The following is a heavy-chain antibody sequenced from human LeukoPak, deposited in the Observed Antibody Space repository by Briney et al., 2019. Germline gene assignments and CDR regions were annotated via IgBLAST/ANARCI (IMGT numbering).Heavy chain of an antibody. Sequence: GGSLRLSCAASGFTFSSYGMNWVRQAPGKGLEWVSYISSSGSTIYYADSVKGRFTISRDNANNSLYLQMNSLRAEDTAVYYCARGYSYGFYYYYMDVWGKGTTVTVSS. D-gene: IGHD5-18*01. J-gene: IGHJ6*03. CDR1: GFTFSSYG. CDR2: ISSSGSTI. CDR3: ARGYSYGFYYYYMDV. V-gene: IGHV3-48*04.